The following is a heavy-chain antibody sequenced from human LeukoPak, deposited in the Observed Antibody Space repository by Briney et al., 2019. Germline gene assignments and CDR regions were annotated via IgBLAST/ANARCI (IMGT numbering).Heavy chain of an antibody. D-gene: IGHD4-17*01. CDR2: LNEDGSVT. Sequence: GGSLRLSCAASGFTFNGYWMHWVRQAPGKGLVWVSSLNEDGSVTSHADSVKGRFTISRDNARNTLYLQMNRLRAEDTAVYYCGTTFEFWGRGTLVTVPS. CDR3: GTTFEF. CDR1: GFTFNGYW. J-gene: IGHJ4*02. V-gene: IGHV3-74*01.